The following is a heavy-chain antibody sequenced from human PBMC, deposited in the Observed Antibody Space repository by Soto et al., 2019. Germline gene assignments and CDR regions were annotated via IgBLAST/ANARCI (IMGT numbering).Heavy chain of an antibody. V-gene: IGHV4-59*01. Sequence: NPSETLSLTCTVSGGSISSYYWSWIRQPPGKGLEWIGYIYYSGSTNYNPSLKSRVTISVDTSKNQFSLKLSSVTAADTAVYYCARALLGNWFDPWGQGTLVTVSS. J-gene: IGHJ5*02. CDR3: ARALLGNWFDP. CDR2: IYYSGST. D-gene: IGHD3-10*01. CDR1: GGSISSYY.